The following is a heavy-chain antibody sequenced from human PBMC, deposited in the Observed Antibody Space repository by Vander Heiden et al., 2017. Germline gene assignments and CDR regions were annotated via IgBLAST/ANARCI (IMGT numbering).Heavy chain of an antibody. CDR1: GATFGSYA. Sequence: QVQPVVSGGGIAQAARSLGLSCAASGATFGSYAMHWVRQAQGKGLEWVAVISDDGSNKYYADSVKGRFTISRDNSKNTLYLQMNSLRAEDTAVYYCARVDMTTVTTWSDYWGQGTLVTVSS. D-gene: IGHD4-17*01. V-gene: IGHV3-30*01. J-gene: IGHJ4*02. CDR2: ISDDGSNK. CDR3: ARVDMTTVTTWSDY.